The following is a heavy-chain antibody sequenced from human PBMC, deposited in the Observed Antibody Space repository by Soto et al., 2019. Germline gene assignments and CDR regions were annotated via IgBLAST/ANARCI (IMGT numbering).Heavy chain of an antibody. J-gene: IGHJ4*02. CDR2: ISWNSGSI. D-gene: IGHD6-13*01. CDR3: AKATSIAAAGKFDY. CDR1: GFTFDDYA. V-gene: IGHV3-9*01. Sequence: EVQLVESGGGLVQPGRSLRLSCAASGFTFDDYAMHWVRQAAGKGLEWVSGISWNSGSIGYADSVKGRFTISRDNAKNSLYLQMNCLRAEDTALYYCAKATSIAAAGKFDYWGQGTLVTVSS.